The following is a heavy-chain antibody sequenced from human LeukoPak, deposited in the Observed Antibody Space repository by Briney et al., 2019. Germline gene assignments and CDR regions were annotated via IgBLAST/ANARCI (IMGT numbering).Heavy chain of an antibody. J-gene: IGHJ6*03. D-gene: IGHD5-24*01. V-gene: IGHV1-2*02. CDR3: ARDLGAMATAGVGYYYYMDV. Sequence: GASVKVSCKASGYTFTGYYMHWVRQAPGQGLEWMGWINPNSGGTNYAQKFQGRVTITADESTSTAYMELSSLRSEDTAVYYCARDLGAMATAGVGYYYYMDVWGKGTTVTISS. CDR1: GYTFTGYY. CDR2: INPNSGGT.